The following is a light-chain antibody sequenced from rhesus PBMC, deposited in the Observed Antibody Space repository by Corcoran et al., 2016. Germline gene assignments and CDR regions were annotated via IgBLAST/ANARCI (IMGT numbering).Light chain of an antibody. J-gene: IGLJ1*01. CDR2: DVS. V-gene: IGLV2S7*01. CDR1: SSDVDGYNY. Sequence: QSAPTQPPSVSGSPGQSVTISCTGTSSDVDGYNYVSWYQQHPGKAPKLMIYDVSKRPSGVSDRFSGSKSGNTASLSISGLQAEDEADYYCCSYTTSSTYIFGAGTRLTVL. CDR3: CSYTTSSTYI.